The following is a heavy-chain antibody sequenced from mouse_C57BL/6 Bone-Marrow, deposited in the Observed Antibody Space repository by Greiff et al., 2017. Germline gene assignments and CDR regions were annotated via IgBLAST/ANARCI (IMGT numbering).Heavy chain of an antibody. CDR2: IRGGGGNT. CDR1: GFTFSSYT. J-gene: IGHJ3*01. D-gene: IGHD2-5*01. V-gene: IGHV5-9*01. CDR3: ASSYYSNYDPTWCAY. Sequence: EVKLMESGGGLVKPGGSLKLSCAASGFTFSSYTMSWVRQTPEKRLEWVATIRGGGGNTYYPDSVKGRFTIYRDNAKNTLYLQMSSLRSEDTALYYCASSYYSNYDPTWCAYWGQGTLVTVSA.